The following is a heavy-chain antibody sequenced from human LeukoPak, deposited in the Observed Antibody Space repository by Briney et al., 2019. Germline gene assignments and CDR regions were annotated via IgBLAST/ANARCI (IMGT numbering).Heavy chain of an antibody. CDR3: ATVPSYCSSTSCYVFDY. Sequence: ASVKVSCKVSGYTLTVFSMHWVPHALGKGREWMGGFYPVDGETIYAQKFRGRVTMTEDTSTDTAYMELSRLRSQDTGVYYCATVPSYCSSTSCYVFDYWGQRTLVTVSS. CDR2: FYPVDGET. V-gene: IGHV1-24*01. J-gene: IGHJ4*02. D-gene: IGHD2-2*01. CDR1: GYTLTVFS.